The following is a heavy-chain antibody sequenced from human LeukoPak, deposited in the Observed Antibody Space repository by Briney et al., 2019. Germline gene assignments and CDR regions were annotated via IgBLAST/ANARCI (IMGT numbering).Heavy chain of an antibody. CDR3: ARVEAHIMVRGAVFDY. CDR1: GYTFTGYY. Sequence: ASVTVSCKASGYTFTGYYMHWVRQAPGQGLEWMGWINPNSGGTNYAQKFQGWVTMTRDTSISTAYMELSRLRSDDTAVYYCARVEAHIMVRGAVFDYWGQGTLVTVSS. CDR2: INPNSGGT. D-gene: IGHD3-10*01. J-gene: IGHJ4*02. V-gene: IGHV1-2*04.